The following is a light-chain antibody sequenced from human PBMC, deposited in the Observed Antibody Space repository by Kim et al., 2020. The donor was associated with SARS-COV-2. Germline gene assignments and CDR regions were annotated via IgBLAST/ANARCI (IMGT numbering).Light chain of an antibody. CDR3: QQYSSYRT. CDR1: QSISTW. CDR2: KAS. J-gene: IGKJ1*01. Sequence: SASVGDRVTITCRASQSISTWLAWFQQKPGKAPKVLIYKASSLQTGVPSRFTGSGSGTEFTLTISSLQPDDFATYYCQQYSSYRTFGQGTKVDIK. V-gene: IGKV1-5*03.